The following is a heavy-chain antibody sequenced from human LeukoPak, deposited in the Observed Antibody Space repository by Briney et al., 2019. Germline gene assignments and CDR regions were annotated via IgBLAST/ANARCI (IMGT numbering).Heavy chain of an antibody. Sequence: SETLSLTCTVSGGSITSSTYYWGWIRQPPGKGLEWIGSIYYGGSPHYNPSLSSRVTISVDTSKNQFSLRLTSVTAADTAVYYCARERMVYGIRGEFVSWGPGTLVSVSS. J-gene: IGHJ4*02. V-gene: IGHV4-39*07. CDR1: GGSITSSTYY. CDR2: IYYGGSP. D-gene: IGHD2-8*01. CDR3: ARERMVYGIRGEFVS.